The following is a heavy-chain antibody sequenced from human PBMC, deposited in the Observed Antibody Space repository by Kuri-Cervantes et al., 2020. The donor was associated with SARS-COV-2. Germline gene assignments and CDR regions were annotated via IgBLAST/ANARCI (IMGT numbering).Heavy chain of an antibody. Sequence: GSLRLSCTVSGGSISSYYWSWIRQPPGKGLEWIGYIYYSGSTNYNPSLKSRVTISVDTSKNQFSLKLSSVTAADTAVYYCARHSTRINWFDPWGQGTLVTVSS. CDR3: ARHSTRINWFDP. CDR1: GGSISSYY. J-gene: IGHJ5*02. V-gene: IGHV4-59*01. CDR2: IYYSGST.